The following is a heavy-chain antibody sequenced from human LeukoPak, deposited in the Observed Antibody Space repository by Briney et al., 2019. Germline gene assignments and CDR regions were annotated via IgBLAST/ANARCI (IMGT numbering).Heavy chain of an antibody. Sequence: KSGGSLRLSCAASGFTYTTYWMAWVRQAPGKGLGWVAYINPDGSNQWYVDSVKGRFAISRDNAKNSLYLQMNSLRAEVTAFYSCPRMPRLLDYWGQGILVTVSS. J-gene: IGHJ4*02. CDR1: GFTYTTYW. CDR3: PRMPRLLDY. CDR2: INPDGSNQ. D-gene: IGHD4-11*01. V-gene: IGHV3-7*01.